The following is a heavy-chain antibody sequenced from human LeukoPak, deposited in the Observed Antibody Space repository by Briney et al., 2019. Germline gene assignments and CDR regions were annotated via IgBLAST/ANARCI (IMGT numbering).Heavy chain of an antibody. V-gene: IGHV1-18*01. CDR3: ARGPPNWGYDY. CDR1: GYTSSGYG. Sequence: ASVKVSCKSSGYTSSGYGISWIRQAPGQGLEWMGWISAYNDNTNYAQIFQGRVTMTTDTSTSTAYMELRSLRSDDTAVYYCARGPPNWGYDYWGQGTLVTVSS. D-gene: IGHD7-27*01. J-gene: IGHJ4*02. CDR2: ISAYNDNT.